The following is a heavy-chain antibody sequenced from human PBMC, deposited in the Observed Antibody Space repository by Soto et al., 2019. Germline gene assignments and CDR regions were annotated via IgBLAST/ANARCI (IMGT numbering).Heavy chain of an antibody. CDR1: GDTFNFYS. CDR2: VNPIVSMS. D-gene: IGHD3-10*01. CDR3: ASSYGSGYRAFDY. V-gene: IGHV1-69*02. Sequence: QVQLVQSGAEVKRPGSSVKVSCKASGDTFNFYSINWVRQAPGVGLEWMGRVNPIVSMSNYAQKLQGRVTMTADKSTRRAYMELSSLRSEDTAIYYCASSYGSGYRAFDYWGQGALVTVSS. J-gene: IGHJ4*02.